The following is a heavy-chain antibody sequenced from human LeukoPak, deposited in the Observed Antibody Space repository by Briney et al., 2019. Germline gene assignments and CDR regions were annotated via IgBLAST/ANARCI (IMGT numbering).Heavy chain of an antibody. J-gene: IGHJ6*03. V-gene: IGHV4-39*01. Sequence: SETLSLTCTVSGGSISTSAFYWCRIRQPPGTGLEWIGSIYDSGNEFYKPSLKSRVTISADTSKNQFSLKLNSVTAADTAMYYCARQISDYYYYYMDVWGEGITVTVSS. CDR2: IYDSGNE. D-gene: IGHD2/OR15-2a*01. CDR1: GGSISTSAFY. CDR3: ARQISDYYYYYMDV.